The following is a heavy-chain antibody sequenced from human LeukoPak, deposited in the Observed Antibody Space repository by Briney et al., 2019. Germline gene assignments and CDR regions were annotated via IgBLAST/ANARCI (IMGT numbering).Heavy chain of an antibody. CDR3: VRKTKYCSSTSCMASYYFDC. Sequence: GGSLRLSCAASGFTFDDYGISWVRQAPGKGLEWDSGINWNGGRSGYADSVKGRFTISRDNAKNCLDLQVNSLRAEDMTVYYCVRKTKYCSSTSCMASYYFDCWVEGSLV. V-gene: IGHV3-20*04. CDR2: INWNGGRS. D-gene: IGHD2-2*01. CDR1: GFTFDDYG. J-gene: IGHJ4*02.